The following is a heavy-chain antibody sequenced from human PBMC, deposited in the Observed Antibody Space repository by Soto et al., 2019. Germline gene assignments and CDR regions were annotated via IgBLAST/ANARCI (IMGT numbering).Heavy chain of an antibody. V-gene: IGHV3-53*01. CDR1: GFTVTSNY. CDR3: ARSSNSIAAAGTGFDY. CDR2: IYSGGST. D-gene: IGHD6-13*01. Sequence: GGSLRLSCAASGFTVTSNYMSWVRPAPGKGLEWVSVIYSGGSTYYADSVKGRFTISRDNSKNTLYLQMNSLRAEDTAVYYCARSSNSIAAAGTGFDYWGQGTLVTVSS. J-gene: IGHJ4*02.